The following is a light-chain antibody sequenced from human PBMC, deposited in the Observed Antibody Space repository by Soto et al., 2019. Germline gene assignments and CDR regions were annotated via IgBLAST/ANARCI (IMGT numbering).Light chain of an antibody. CDR3: TAATRRHRP. J-gene: IGKJ1*01. Sequence: DVVMTQSPLSLPVTLGQPASISCRSSQSLVYSDGSSYLNWCQQRPGQSPRRLIYKVSNRDSGVPPRFSGSGSGADFPLEIRRVDAEDVGVYYCTAATRRHRPFGQGTKVEIK. CDR1: QSLVYSDGSSY. V-gene: IGKV2-30*01. CDR2: KVS.